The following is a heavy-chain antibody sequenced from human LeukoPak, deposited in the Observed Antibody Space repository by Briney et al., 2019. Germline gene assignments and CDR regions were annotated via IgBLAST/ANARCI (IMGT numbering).Heavy chain of an antibody. CDR2: INPNSGGT. V-gene: IGHV1-2*04. Sequence: ASVKVSFKASGYTFTSYAMHWVRQAPGQGLEWMGWINPNSGGTNYAQKFQGWVTMTRDTSISTAYMELSRLRSDDTAVYYCARYFDPNYYFDYWGQGTLVTVSS. J-gene: IGHJ4*02. D-gene: IGHD3-9*01. CDR1: GYTFTSYA. CDR3: ARYFDPNYYFDY.